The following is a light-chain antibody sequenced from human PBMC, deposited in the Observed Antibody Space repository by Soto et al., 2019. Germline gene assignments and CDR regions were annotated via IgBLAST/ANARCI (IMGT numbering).Light chain of an antibody. CDR1: NTDVGYYKY. V-gene: IGLV2-14*01. CDR3: SSYTTRSTVV. CDR2: EVS. J-gene: IGLJ2*01. Sequence: QSVLTQPASVSGSPGQSITISCTGTNTDVGYYKYVSWYQQHPGKAPRLIIYEVSDRPSGVSHRFSGSKSGNTASLTISGLQAEDEADDYCSSYTTRSTVVFGGGTKLTVL.